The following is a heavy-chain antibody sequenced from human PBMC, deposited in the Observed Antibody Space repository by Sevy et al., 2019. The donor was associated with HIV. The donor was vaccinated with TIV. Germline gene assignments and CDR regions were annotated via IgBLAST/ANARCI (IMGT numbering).Heavy chain of an antibody. CDR2: IKKDGSQK. CDR1: GLTFSNYW. D-gene: IGHD3-16*01. Sequence: GGSLRLSCTDSGLTFSNYWMHWVRQAPGKGREWVASIKKDGSQKDYVDSVKGRFIISRDNAKSSVYLQMNSLRDEDAAVYYCFGGTNWGQGTLVTVSS. CDR3: FGGTN. J-gene: IGHJ4*02. V-gene: IGHV3-7*03.